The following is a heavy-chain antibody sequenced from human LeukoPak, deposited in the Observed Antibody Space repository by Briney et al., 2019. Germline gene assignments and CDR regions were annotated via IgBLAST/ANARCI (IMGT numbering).Heavy chain of an antibody. J-gene: IGHJ4*02. Sequence: PSETLSLTCTVSGDSISSSNSYWGWIRQPPGKGLEWIGSIYYSGNTYYNASLKSRVTISVDTSKNQFSLKLSSVTAADTAVYYCARMVLGHSSSWYQFDYWGQGTQVTVSS. CDR1: GDSISSSNSY. CDR2: IYYSGNT. CDR3: ARMVLGHSSSWYQFDY. V-gene: IGHV4-39*07. D-gene: IGHD6-13*01.